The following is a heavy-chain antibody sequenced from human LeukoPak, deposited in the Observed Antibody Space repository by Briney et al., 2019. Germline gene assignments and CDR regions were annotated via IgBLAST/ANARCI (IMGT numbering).Heavy chain of an antibody. CDR3: ARAPTPYFTYYMDV. D-gene: IGHD2-21*01. J-gene: IGHJ6*03. CDR2: IGSSGSAGGNI. CDR1: GFSFSGFG. V-gene: IGHV3-48*02. Sequence: GGSLRLSCAASGFSFSGFGMNWVRQAPGKGLEWISYIGSSGSAGGNIYYAVSVKGRFTVSRDNAKDSLFLQMNSLQDSDTAVYYCARAPTPYFTYYMDVWGKGTTVTVSS.